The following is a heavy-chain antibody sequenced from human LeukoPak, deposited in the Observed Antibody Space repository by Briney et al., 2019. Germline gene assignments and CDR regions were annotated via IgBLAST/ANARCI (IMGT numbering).Heavy chain of an antibody. CDR2: IYSGGNT. D-gene: IGHD3-3*01. J-gene: IGHJ4*02. CDR3: ATDGDFWSGDFDY. Sequence: GRSLRLSCSVSGFTVSSNYMSWVRQAPGKGLEWVSVIYSGGNTYYTDSVKGRFTISRDNSKNTVYLQMNNLRAEDTAVYYCATDGDFWSGDFDYWGQGTLVTVSS. V-gene: IGHV3-66*01. CDR1: GFTVSSNY.